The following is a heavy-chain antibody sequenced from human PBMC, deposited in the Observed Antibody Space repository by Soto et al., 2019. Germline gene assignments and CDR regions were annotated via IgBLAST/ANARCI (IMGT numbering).Heavy chain of an antibody. Sequence: PGESLKISCKGSGYSFATYWIGWVRQMPGKGLEWMGIIYPGDSDTRYSPSFQGHVTISADKSISTAYLQWSSLKASDTAMYYCARHLRIAAPDWYFDYWGQGTLVTVSS. CDR1: GYSFATYW. CDR2: IYPGDSDT. D-gene: IGHD6-13*01. CDR3: ARHLRIAAPDWYFDY. J-gene: IGHJ4*02. V-gene: IGHV5-51*01.